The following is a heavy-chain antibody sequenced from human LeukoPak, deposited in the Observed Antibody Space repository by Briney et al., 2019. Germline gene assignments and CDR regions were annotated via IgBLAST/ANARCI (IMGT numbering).Heavy chain of an antibody. CDR2: IRYDGSNK. V-gene: IGHV3-30*02. J-gene: IGHJ4*02. Sequence: GGSLRLSCAASGFTFSSYGMHWVRQAPGKGLEWVAFIRYDGSNKYYADSVKGRFTISRDNSKNTLYLQMNSLRAEDTAVYYCARDSSSWYGTDYWGQGTLVTVSS. CDR3: ARDSSSWYGTDY. D-gene: IGHD6-13*01. CDR1: GFTFSSYG.